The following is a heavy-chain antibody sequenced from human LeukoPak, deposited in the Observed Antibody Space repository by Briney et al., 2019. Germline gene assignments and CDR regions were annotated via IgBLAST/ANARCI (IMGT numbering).Heavy chain of an antibody. CDR3: ARGATTYYYDSSGYLY. J-gene: IGHJ4*02. D-gene: IGHD3-22*01. V-gene: IGHV3-7*01. CDR1: GFTFGSYA. Sequence: GGSLRLSCAASGFTFGSYAMSWVRQAPGKGLEWVANIKQDGSEKYYVDSVKGRFTISRDNAKNSLYLQMNSLRAEDTAVYYCARGATTYYYDSSGYLYWGQGTLVTVSS. CDR2: IKQDGSEK.